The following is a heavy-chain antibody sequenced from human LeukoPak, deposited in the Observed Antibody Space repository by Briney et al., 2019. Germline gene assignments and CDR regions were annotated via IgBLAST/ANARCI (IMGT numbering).Heavy chain of an antibody. Sequence: GGSLRLSCVASGFTFKNYVMNWVRQAPGKGLEWLATIYGIGVSISYADSVKGRFTISRDNSNNTLYLQMNSLRAEDTAMYYCAKDLGWELPAEAYWGQGILVTVSS. CDR2: IYGIGVSI. CDR3: AKDLGWELPAEAY. V-gene: IGHV3-23*01. D-gene: IGHD1-26*01. J-gene: IGHJ4*02. CDR1: GFTFKNYV.